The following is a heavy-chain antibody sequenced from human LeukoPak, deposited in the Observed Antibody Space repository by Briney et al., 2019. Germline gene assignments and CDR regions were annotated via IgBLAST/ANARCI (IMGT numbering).Heavy chain of an antibody. J-gene: IGHJ6*02. Sequence: GGSLRLSCAASGFTFGSYAMSWVRQAPGKGLEWVSVIYSGGSTYYADSVKGRFTISRDNSKNTLYLQMNSLRAEDTAVYYCAKLLNSVTSAADVWGQGTTVTVSS. CDR3: AKLLNSVTSAADV. D-gene: IGHD2/OR15-2a*01. V-gene: IGHV3-23*03. CDR2: IYSGGST. CDR1: GFTFGSYA.